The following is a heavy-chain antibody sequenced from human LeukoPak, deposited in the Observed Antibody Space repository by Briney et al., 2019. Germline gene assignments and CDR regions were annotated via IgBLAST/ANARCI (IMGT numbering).Heavy chain of an antibody. CDR2: TNPDGSIK. Sequence: GGSLRLSCAASGFIFGRYWMSRVRQAPGRGLEWVAITNPDGSIKYYVDSVNGRFTISRDNAKNSLYLQMNSLRAEDTAVYYCVSRFLQCLYWGQGTLVTVSS. CDR1: GFIFGRYW. D-gene: IGHD3-3*01. J-gene: IGHJ4*02. CDR3: VSRFLQCLY. V-gene: IGHV3-7*01.